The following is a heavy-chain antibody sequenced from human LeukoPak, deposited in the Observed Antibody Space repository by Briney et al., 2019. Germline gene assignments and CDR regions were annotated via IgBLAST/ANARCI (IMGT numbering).Heavy chain of an antibody. J-gene: IGHJ4*02. V-gene: IGHV3-11*01. CDR1: GFTFSDYY. Sequence: GGSLRLSCAASGFTFSDYYMSLIRQAPGEGREGVSYISSSGSTIYYADSVKGRFTISRDNAKNSLYLQMNSLRAEDTAVYYCARGAAAIEFDYWGQGTLVTVSS. CDR3: ARGAAAIEFDY. D-gene: IGHD2-2*01. CDR2: ISSSGSTI.